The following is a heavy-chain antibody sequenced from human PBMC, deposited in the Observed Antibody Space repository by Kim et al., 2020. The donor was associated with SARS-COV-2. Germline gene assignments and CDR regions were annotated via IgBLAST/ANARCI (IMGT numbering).Heavy chain of an antibody. CDR1: GGTFSSYA. CDR2: IIPILGIA. CDR3: ARAVDARGSGDYYYYYYMDV. J-gene: IGHJ6*03. Sequence: SVKVSCKASGGTFSSYAISWVRQAPGQGLEWMGRIIPILGIANYAQKFQGRVTITADKSTSTAYMELSSLRSEDTAVYYCARAVDARGSGDYYYYYYMDVWGKGTTVTVSS. V-gene: IGHV1-69*04. D-gene: IGHD3-10*01.